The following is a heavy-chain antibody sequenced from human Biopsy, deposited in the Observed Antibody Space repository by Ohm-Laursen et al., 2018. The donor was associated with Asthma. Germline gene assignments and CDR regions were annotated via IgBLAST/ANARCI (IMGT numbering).Heavy chain of an antibody. J-gene: IGHJ4*02. D-gene: IGHD6-19*01. CDR3: AREGVAGTHIED. CDR2: IYNDGRA. Sequence: SLRLSCAASEFSVSSSYMSWIRQAPGKGLEWVSVIYNDGRAYYADSVKGRFTVSRDNSKNTLSLQMNSLTAEDTAVYYCAREGVAGTHIEDWGQGTLATVSS. CDR1: EFSVSSSY. V-gene: IGHV3-66*02.